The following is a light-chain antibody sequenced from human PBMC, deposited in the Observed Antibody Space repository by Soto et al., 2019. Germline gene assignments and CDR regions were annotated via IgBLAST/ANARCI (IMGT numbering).Light chain of an antibody. CDR1: NSNIGTNS. Sequence: QSVLTQPPSASGTPGQTVTISCSGGNSNIGTNSVNWYQQLPGTAPKLLIYYNVQRPSGVPDRFSGSKSGTSASLAISGLQSEDEAHYFCAAWDVSLNGHWLFGGGTKLTVL. CDR2: YNV. J-gene: IGLJ3*02. V-gene: IGLV1-44*01. CDR3: AAWDVSLNGHWL.